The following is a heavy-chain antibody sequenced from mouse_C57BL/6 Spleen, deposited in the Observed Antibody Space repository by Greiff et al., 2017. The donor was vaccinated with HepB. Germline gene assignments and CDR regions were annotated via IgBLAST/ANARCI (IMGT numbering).Heavy chain of an antibody. D-gene: IGHD2-1*01. V-gene: IGHV5-6*01. J-gene: IGHJ2*01. CDR1: GFTFSSYG. CDR3: ARHEDGNFHFDY. CDR2: ISSGGSYT. Sequence: EVKLMESGGDLVKPGGSLKLSCAASGFTFSSYGMSWVRQTPDKRLEWVATISSGGSYTYYPDSVKGRFTISRDNAKNTLYLQMSSLKSEDTAMYYCARHEDGNFHFDYWGQGTTLTVSS.